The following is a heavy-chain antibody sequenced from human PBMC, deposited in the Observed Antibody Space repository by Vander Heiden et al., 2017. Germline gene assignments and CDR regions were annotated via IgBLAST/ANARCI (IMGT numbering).Heavy chain of an antibody. Sequence: EVQLVESGGGLVQPGRSLRLSCAASGVSFADYAMQWVRQAPGKGLEWVAGISWNAGKVHYADSVKGRFTISRDNAKKSLYLQMNSLRAEDTALFYCVKDVGAAGSSFDVWGQGTMVTVSS. CDR1: GVSFADYA. CDR3: VKDVGAAGSSFDV. V-gene: IGHV3-9*01. J-gene: IGHJ3*01. CDR2: ISWNAGKV. D-gene: IGHD1-26*01.